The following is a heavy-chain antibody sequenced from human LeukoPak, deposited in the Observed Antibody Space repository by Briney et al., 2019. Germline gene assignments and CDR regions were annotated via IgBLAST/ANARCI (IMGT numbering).Heavy chain of an antibody. V-gene: IGHV1-18*01. CDR2: ISAYNGNT. Sequence: GASVKVSCKASGYTFTDYDVTWVRQAPGQGLEWMGWISAYNGNTNYAQKLQGRFTMTTDTSTSTACMELRSLRSDDTAVYYCARGDIMGPTNFDYWGQGTLVSVSS. CDR3: ARGDIMGPTNFDY. D-gene: IGHD1-26*01. J-gene: IGHJ4*02. CDR1: GYTFTDYD.